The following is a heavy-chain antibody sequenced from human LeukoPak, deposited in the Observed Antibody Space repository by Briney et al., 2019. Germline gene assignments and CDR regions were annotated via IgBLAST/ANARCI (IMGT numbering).Heavy chain of an antibody. V-gene: IGHV3-66*01. CDR2: IYSGGST. CDR3: ARSYSSGWYYFDY. Sequence: GGSLRLSCAASGFTVSSNYMSWVRQAPGKGLERVSVIYSGGSTYYADSVKGRFTISRDNSKNTLYLQMNSLRAEDTAVYYCARSYSSGWYYFDYWGQGTLVTVSS. CDR1: GFTVSSNY. J-gene: IGHJ4*02. D-gene: IGHD6-19*01.